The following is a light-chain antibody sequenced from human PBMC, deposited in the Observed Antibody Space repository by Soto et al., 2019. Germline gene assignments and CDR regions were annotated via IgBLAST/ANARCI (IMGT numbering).Light chain of an antibody. J-gene: IGKJ4*01. CDR2: AAS. CDR3: LQDYNYPPLT. V-gene: IGKV1-6*01. CDR1: QGIRND. Sequence: AIPMTQSPSSLSASVGDRVTITCRASQGIRNDLGWYQQKPGKAPKLLIYAASSLQSGVPSRFSGSGSGTDFTLTISSLQPEDFATYYCLQDYNYPPLTFGGGTKVEIK.